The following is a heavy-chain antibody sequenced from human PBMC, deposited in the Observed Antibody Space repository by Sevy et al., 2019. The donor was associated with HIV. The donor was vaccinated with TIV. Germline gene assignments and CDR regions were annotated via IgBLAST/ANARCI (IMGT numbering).Heavy chain of an antibody. J-gene: IGHJ4*02. Sequence: GGSLRLSCSASGFTFSDYYMSWIRQAPAKGLEWVSYISTSSTYTNHADSVKGRFTISRDNANNSLYLQMNSLRAEDTAVYFCARVRYKYGSYYFDYWGQGTLVTVSS. CDR1: GFTFSDYY. V-gene: IGHV3-11*06. CDR2: ISTSSTYT. D-gene: IGHD5-18*01. CDR3: ARVRYKYGSYYFDY.